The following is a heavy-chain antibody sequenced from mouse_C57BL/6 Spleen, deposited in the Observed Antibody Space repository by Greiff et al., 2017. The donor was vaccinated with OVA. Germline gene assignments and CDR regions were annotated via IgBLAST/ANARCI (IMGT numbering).Heavy chain of an antibody. Sequence: QVQLKESGAELAKPGASVKLSCKASGYTFTSYWMHWVKQRPGQGLEWIGYINPSSGYTKYNQKFKDKATLTADKSSSTAYMQLSSLTYEDSAVYYGAKIYYDYGDYAMDYWGQGTSVTVSS. CDR1: GYTFTSYW. CDR2: INPSSGYT. V-gene: IGHV1-7*01. CDR3: AKIYYDYGDYAMDY. J-gene: IGHJ4*01. D-gene: IGHD2-4*01.